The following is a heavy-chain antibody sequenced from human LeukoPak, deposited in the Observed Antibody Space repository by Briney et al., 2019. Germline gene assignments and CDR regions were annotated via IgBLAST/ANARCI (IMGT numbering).Heavy chain of an antibody. Sequence: GGSLRLSCTVSGIRFNDYWMSWVRQAPGKGLEWVANIKEDGGEMYYVDSVKGRFIISRDNAKTSVYLQMNILRVEDTAVYYCASGMIEFDYWGQGTLVTVSS. J-gene: IGHJ4*02. V-gene: IGHV3-7*01. CDR3: ASGMIEFDY. CDR2: IKEDGGEM. D-gene: IGHD1-14*01. CDR1: GIRFNDYW.